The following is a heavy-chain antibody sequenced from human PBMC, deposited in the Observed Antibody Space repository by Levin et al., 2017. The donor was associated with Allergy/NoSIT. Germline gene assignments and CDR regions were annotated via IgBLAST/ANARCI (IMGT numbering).Heavy chain of an antibody. Sequence: ASVKVSCKASGYTFTSYDINWVRQATGQGLEWMGWMNPNSGNTGYAQKFQGRVTMTRNTSISTAYMELSSLRSEDTAVYYCARGPIQSAGDAFDIWGQGTMVTVSS. D-gene: IGHD3-3*01. CDR3: ARGPIQSAGDAFDI. J-gene: IGHJ3*02. V-gene: IGHV1-8*01. CDR1: GYTFTSYD. CDR2: MNPNSGNT.